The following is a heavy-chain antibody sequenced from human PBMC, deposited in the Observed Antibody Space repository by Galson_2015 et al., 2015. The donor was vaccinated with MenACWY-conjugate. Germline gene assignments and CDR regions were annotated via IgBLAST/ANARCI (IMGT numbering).Heavy chain of an antibody. Sequence: SLRLSCAASGFIFSSYSMNWVRQAPGKGLEWVSSIDSSGSDIYYGDSVKGRFTISRDNAKNSVFPQMNSLRAEDTAVYYCARGIGDYVDGSGDYWGQGTLVTVSS. J-gene: IGHJ4*02. D-gene: IGHD4-17*01. CDR2: IDSSGSDI. V-gene: IGHV3-21*01. CDR3: ARGIGDYVDGSGDY. CDR1: GFIFSSYS.